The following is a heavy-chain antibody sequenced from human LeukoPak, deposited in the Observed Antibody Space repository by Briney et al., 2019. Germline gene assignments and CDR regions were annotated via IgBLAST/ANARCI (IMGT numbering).Heavy chain of an antibody. CDR3: ARGAPGSYCSGGSCPYFDY. CDR1: GYTFTSYD. Sequence: GASVKVSCKASGYTFTSYDVNWLRQATGQGLEWMGWVNPNSGHTGYAQKFQGRVTMTTNTSISTAYMELSSLRSEDTAVYYCARGAPGSYCSGGSCPYFDYWGQGTLVSVSS. CDR2: VNPNSGHT. D-gene: IGHD2-15*01. V-gene: IGHV1-8*01. J-gene: IGHJ4*02.